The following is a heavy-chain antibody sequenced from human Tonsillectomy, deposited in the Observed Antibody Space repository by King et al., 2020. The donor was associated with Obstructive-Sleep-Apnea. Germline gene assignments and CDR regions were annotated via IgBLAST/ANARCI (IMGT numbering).Heavy chain of an antibody. J-gene: IGHJ4*02. D-gene: IGHD6-19*01. Sequence: VQLVESGGGLVQPGGSLRLSCAASGFTFSSYPMSWVRQAPGKGLEWVSGSSGSGNSTYYADSVKGRFTISRDNSKIRLYLQMNSLRAEDTAVYYCAKGEKGYSSGWYYFDYWGQGTLVTVSS. CDR1: GFTFSSYP. CDR3: AKGEKGYSSGWYYFDY. V-gene: IGHV3-23*04. CDR2: SSGSGNST.